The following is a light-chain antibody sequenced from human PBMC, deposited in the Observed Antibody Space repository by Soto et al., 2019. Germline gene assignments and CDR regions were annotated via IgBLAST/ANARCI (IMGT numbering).Light chain of an antibody. V-gene: IGLV2-8*01. J-gene: IGLJ2*01. CDR3: SSYAVSDSLV. CDR2: EVN. CDR1: SNDVGGYDY. Sequence: QSALTPPPSASGSPGQSVTISCTGTSNDVGGYDYVSWYQQHPGKVPKLMIYEVNKRPSGVPDRFSGSKSGNTASLTVSGLQTEDEADYYCSSYAVSDSLVFGGGTKLTVL.